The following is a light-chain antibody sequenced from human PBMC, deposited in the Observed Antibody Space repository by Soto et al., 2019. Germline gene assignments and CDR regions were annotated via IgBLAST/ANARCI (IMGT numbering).Light chain of an antibody. V-gene: IGKV3-11*01. CDR3: QHRTS. Sequence: EIVLTQSPATLSSSPGERATLSCRASQRVSIYVAWYQQKPGQAPRLLIYDASNRATGIPARFSGSGAGTDFTLTIGSLEPEDFAVYYGQHRTSFGQGTK. J-gene: IGKJ2*01. CDR1: QRVSIY. CDR2: DAS.